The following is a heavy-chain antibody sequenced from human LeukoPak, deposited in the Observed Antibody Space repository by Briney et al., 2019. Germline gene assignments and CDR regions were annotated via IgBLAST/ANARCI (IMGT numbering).Heavy chain of an antibody. CDR3: ARAGGDYFDY. CDR2: IYDSGST. D-gene: IGHD3-16*01. J-gene: IGHJ4*02. V-gene: IGHV4-38-2*01. Sequence: SETLSLXCAVSGYSISSGYSWGWIRQPPGRGLERIGSIYDSGSTYYNPSLKSPVPISVDTSKNQFSLKLSSVTAADTAVYYCARAGGDYFDYWGQGTLVTVSS. CDR1: GYSISSGYS.